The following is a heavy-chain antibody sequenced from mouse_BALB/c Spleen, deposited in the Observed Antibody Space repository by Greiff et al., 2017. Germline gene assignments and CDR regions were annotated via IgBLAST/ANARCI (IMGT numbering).Heavy chain of an antibody. Sequence: EVQVVESGGGLVQPGGSLKLSCAASGFTFSSYGMSWVRQTPDKRLELVATINSNGGSTYYPDSVKGRFTISRDNAKNTLYLQMSSLKSEDTAMYYCARDYYGSSPWFAYWGQGTLVTVAA. D-gene: IGHD1-1*01. CDR1: GFTFSSYG. V-gene: IGHV5-6-3*01. CDR3: ARDYYGSSPWFAY. CDR2: INSNGGST. J-gene: IGHJ3*01.